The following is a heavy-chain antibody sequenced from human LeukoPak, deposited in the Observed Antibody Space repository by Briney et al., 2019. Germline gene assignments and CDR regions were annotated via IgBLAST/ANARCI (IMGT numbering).Heavy chain of an antibody. J-gene: IGHJ4*02. V-gene: IGHV3-30-3*01. Sequence: GGSLRLSCAASGFTFSSCAMHWIRQTPDKGLEWLAGISYHGSNDGSNKNYADSVRGRFTISRDNSKNTLYLQMNSLKPEDTALYYCAGQYYDILTGYRPLDYWGQGALVTVSS. D-gene: IGHD3-9*01. CDR1: GFTFSSCA. CDR2: ISYHGSNDGSNK. CDR3: AGQYYDILTGYRPLDY.